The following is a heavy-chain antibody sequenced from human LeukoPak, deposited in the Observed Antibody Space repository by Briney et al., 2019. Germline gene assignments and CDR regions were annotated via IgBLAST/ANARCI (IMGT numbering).Heavy chain of an antibody. J-gene: IGHJ6*03. CDR3: ARLEMATITTYCDYYMDV. D-gene: IGHD5-24*01. V-gene: IGHV4-59*01. Sequence: SETQSLTCTASGCSISSYYWSWIRQPPGKGLEWIGYIYYSGSTNYNTSLKSRVTISVDTSKNQFSLKLSSVTAADTAVYYCARLEMATITTYCDYYMDVWGKGPTVTISS. CDR2: IYYSGST. CDR1: GCSISSYY.